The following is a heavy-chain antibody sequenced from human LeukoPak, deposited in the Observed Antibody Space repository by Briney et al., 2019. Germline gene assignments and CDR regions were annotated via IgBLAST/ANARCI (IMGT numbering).Heavy chain of an antibody. CDR2: ISSSSSYT. CDR1: GFTFSDYY. D-gene: IGHD2-21*02. Sequence: GGSLRLSCAASGFTFSDYYMSWIRQAPGKGLEWVSYISSSSSYTNYADSVKGRFTISGDNAKNSLYLQMNSLRAEDTAVYYCARVLKLYCGGDCNYFDYWGQGTLVTVSS. CDR3: ARVLKLYCGGDCNYFDY. V-gene: IGHV3-11*05. J-gene: IGHJ4*02.